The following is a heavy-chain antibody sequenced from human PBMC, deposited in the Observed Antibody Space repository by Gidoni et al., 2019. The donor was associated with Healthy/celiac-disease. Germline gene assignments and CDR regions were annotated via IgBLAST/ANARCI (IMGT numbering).Heavy chain of an antibody. D-gene: IGHD6-6*01. CDR3: AKKAVAARWGYFDL. J-gene: IGHJ2*01. Sequence: VKGRFTISRDNSKNTLYLQMNSLRAEDTAVYYCAKKAVAARWGYFDLWGRGTLVTVSS. V-gene: IGHV3-23*01.